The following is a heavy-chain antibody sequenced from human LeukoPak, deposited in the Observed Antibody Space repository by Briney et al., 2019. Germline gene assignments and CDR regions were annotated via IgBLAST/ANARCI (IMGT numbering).Heavy chain of an antibody. V-gene: IGHV3-30*02. Sequence: GGSLRLSCAASGLSFSSYGMHWARQAPGKGLEWVAFIRNDGSYKYYTDSVKGRFTILRDNSKNTLYLQMNSLRAEDTAVYYCAKDNLAIVGYDSSGSFDYWGQGTLVTVSS. CDR3: AKDNLAIVGYDSSGSFDY. D-gene: IGHD3-22*01. J-gene: IGHJ4*02. CDR1: GLSFSSYG. CDR2: IRNDGSYK.